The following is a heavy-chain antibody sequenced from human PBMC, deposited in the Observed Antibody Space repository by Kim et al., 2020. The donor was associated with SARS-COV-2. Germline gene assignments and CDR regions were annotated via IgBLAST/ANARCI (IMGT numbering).Heavy chain of an antibody. D-gene: IGHD1-1*01. Sequence: SETLSLTCTVSDGSIRTYYWSWIRQPAGKGLEWIGRIYPSGTTNYNPSLRSRVTVSADPSKNQFSLRLSSVTAADTAIYYCARSATLSGTNNAKYFFDYWGQGILVTVSS. CDR1: DGSIRTYY. CDR2: IYPSGTT. J-gene: IGHJ4*02. CDR3: ARSATLSGTNNAKYFFDY. V-gene: IGHV4-4*07.